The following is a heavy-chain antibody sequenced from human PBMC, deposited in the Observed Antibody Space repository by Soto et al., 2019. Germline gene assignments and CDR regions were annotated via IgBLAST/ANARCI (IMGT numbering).Heavy chain of an antibody. D-gene: IGHD6-13*01. CDR3: ARDKSRLRQQLVGGWFDP. CDR1: GGSISSYY. Sequence: PSETLSLTCTVSGGSISSYYWSWIRQPPGKGLEWIGYIYYSGSTNYNPSLKSRVTISVDTSKNQFSLKLSSVTAADTAVYYCARDKSRLRQQLVGGWFDPWGQGTLVTVS. J-gene: IGHJ5*02. V-gene: IGHV4-59*01. CDR2: IYYSGST.